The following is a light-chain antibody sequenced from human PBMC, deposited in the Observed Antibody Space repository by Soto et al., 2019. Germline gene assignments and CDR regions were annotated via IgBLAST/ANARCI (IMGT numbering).Light chain of an antibody. CDR1: QSISTW. J-gene: IGKJ2*01. V-gene: IGKV1-5*03. CDR3: QHDNRYSPYN. Sequence: DIQMTQFPSTLSASIGDRVTITCRASQSISTWLAWYQQKAGKAPKLLIYTASSLETGVPSRFSGSGSGTEFTLTMSSLQHDDFATYDCQHDNRYSPYNFGQGTRLEIK. CDR2: TAS.